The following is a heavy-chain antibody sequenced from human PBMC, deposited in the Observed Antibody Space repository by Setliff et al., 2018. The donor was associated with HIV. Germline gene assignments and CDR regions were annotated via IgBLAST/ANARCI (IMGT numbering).Heavy chain of an antibody. V-gene: IGHV4-31*03. D-gene: IGHD2-2*01. CDR2: VYYTGTS. CDR1: GVSVSSGGYY. Sequence: SETLSLTCTVSGVSVSSGGYYWSWIRQHPGKGLEWIGYVYYTGTSYFNPSLKSRITISVDTSKNHFSLKLGFVTAADTAVYYCARGESTTWDLAEYFQHWGHGALVTSPQ. CDR3: ARGESTTWDLAEYFQH. J-gene: IGHJ1*01.